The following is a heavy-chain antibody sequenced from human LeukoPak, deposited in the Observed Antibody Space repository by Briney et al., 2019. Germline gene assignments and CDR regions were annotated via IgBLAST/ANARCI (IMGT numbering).Heavy chain of an antibody. CDR2: ISTDGGST. D-gene: IGHD3-22*01. V-gene: IGHV3-64D*09. J-gene: IGHJ4*02. CDR3: VKAIFFGSGSYYGY. Sequence: PGGSLRLSCSASGFTFSNFPMHWVRHAPGKGLEYVSAISTDGGSTYYTDSVKGRFTISRDNPKNTLYLQMSSLRAEDTAIYYCVKAIFFGSGSYYGYWGQGTLVTVSS. CDR1: GFTFSNFP.